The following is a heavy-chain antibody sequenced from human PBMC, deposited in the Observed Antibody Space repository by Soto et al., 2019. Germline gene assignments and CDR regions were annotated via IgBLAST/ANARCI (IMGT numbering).Heavy chain of an antibody. CDR1: GGSISSGDYY. J-gene: IGHJ4*02. V-gene: IGHV4-30-4*01. D-gene: IGHD4-17*01. CDR2: SYYSGST. CDR3: ARGTVPTAPNYFDY. Sequence: QVQLQESGPGLVKPSQTLSLTCTVSGGSISSGDYYWSWIRQPPVKGLEWIGYSYYSGSTYYNPYLKSRVTISVDTSKNQFSLKLSSVTDADTAVYYCARGTVPTAPNYFDYWGQGTLVNVSS.